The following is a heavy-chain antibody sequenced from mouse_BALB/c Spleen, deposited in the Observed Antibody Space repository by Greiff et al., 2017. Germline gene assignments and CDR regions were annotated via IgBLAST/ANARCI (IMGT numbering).Heavy chain of an antibody. V-gene: IGHV1S29*02. CDR2: IYPYNGGT. Sequence: DVKLQQSGPELVKPGASVKISCKASGYTFTDYNMHWVKQSHGKSLEWIGYIYPYNGGTGYNQKFKSKATLTVDKSSSTAYMQLSSLTSEDSAVYYCARGSYGNLAWFAYWGQGTLVTVSA. D-gene: IGHD2-1*01. CDR3: ARGSYGNLAWFAY. CDR1: GYTFTDYN. J-gene: IGHJ3*01.